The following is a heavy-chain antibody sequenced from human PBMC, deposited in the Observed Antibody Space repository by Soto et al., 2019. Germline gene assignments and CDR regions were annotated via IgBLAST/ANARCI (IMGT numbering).Heavy chain of an antibody. Sequence: GGSLRLSCAASGFTFSSYWMSWVRQAPGKGLEWVANIKQDGSEKYYVDSVKGRFTISRDNAKNSLYLQMNSLRAEDTAVYYCARDPVSSSWYGPYYFDYWGQGALVTVSS. CDR3: ARDPVSSSWYGPYYFDY. J-gene: IGHJ4*02. V-gene: IGHV3-7*03. CDR1: GFTFSSYW. CDR2: IKQDGSEK. D-gene: IGHD6-13*01.